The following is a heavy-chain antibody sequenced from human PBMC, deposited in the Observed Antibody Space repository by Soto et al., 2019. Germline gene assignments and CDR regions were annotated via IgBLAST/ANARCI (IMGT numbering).Heavy chain of an antibody. CDR3: ASAVYYDILTGYYAFDI. D-gene: IGHD3-9*01. J-gene: IGHJ3*02. V-gene: IGHV1-8*01. CDR2: MNPNSGNT. CDR1: GYTFTSSD. Sequence: ASVKVSCKASGYTFTSSDINWVRQATGQGIEWMGWMNPNSGNTGYAQKFQGRVTMTRNTSISTAYMELSSLRSEDTAVYYCASAVYYDILTGYYAFDIWGQGTMVTVSS.